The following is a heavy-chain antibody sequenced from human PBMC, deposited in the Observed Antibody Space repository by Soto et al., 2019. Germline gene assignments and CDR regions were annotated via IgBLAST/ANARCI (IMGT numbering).Heavy chain of an antibody. Sequence: GSLRLSCAASGFTFNTYGMNWVRQAPGKGLQWVSYISNSGFTIKYADSVKGRFTISRDEAKKSLYLQMNSLRTEDTAVYYCARAENYYYGMDVWGQGTTVTVSS. CDR3: ARAENYYYGMDV. V-gene: IGHV3-48*01. CDR1: GFTFNTYG. J-gene: IGHJ6*02. CDR2: ISNSGFTI.